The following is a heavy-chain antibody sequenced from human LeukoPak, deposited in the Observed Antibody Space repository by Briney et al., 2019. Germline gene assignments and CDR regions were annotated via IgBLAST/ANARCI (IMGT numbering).Heavy chain of an antibody. V-gene: IGHV4-59*01. J-gene: IGHJ4*02. D-gene: IGHD6-19*01. CDR2: IYYSGST. CDR1: GGSISSYY. Sequence: SETLSLTCTVSGGSISSYYWSWIRQPPGKGLEWIGYIYYSGSTNYNPSLKSRATISVDTSKNQFSLKLSSVTAADTAVYYCASERIAVAGLFDYWGQGTLVTVSS. CDR3: ASERIAVAGLFDY.